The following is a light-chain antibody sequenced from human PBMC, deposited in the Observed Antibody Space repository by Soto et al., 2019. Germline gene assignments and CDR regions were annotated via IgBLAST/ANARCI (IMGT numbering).Light chain of an antibody. V-gene: IGKV3-20*01. J-gene: IGKJ2*01. Sequence: EIVLTQSPGTLSLSPVERATLSCRASQSVSSSYLAWYQQKPGQAPRLLMYDASSRATGIPDRFSGSGSGTDFTLTISRLEPEDFAVYYCQQYGSSPWYTFGQGTKLEIK. CDR2: DAS. CDR1: QSVSSSY. CDR3: QQYGSSPWYT.